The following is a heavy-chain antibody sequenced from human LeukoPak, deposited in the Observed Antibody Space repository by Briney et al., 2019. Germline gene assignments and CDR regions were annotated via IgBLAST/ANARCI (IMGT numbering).Heavy chain of an antibody. V-gene: IGHV1-46*01. CDR2: INPSGGST. Sequence: ASVKVSCKASGYTFTSYYMHWVRQAPGQGLEWMGIINPSGGSTSYAQKFQGRVTMTRDTSTSTVYMELSSLRSEDTAVYYCVREFYPPFTMVRVSWFDPWGQGTLVTVSS. D-gene: IGHD3-10*01. CDR3: VREFYPPFTMVRVSWFDP. J-gene: IGHJ5*02. CDR1: GYTFTSYY.